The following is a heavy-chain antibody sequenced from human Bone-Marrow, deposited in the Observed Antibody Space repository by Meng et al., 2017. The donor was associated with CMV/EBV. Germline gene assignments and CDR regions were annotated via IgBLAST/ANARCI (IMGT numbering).Heavy chain of an antibody. CDR1: GFTFSSNG. Sequence: GESLKISCAASGFTFSSNGMHWVRQAPGKGLEWVAFIRYDGSNKYYADSVKGRFTISRDNSKNTLYLQMNSLRAEDTAVYYCAKLSGSYRDFDYWGQGTLVTVSS. J-gene: IGHJ4*02. CDR2: IRYDGSNK. D-gene: IGHD1-26*01. CDR3: AKLSGSYRDFDY. V-gene: IGHV3-30*02.